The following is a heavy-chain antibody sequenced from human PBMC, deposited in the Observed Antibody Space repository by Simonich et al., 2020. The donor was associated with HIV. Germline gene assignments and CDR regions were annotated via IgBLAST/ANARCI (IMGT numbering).Heavy chain of an antibody. D-gene: IGHD6-13*01. Sequence: QVQLQQWGAGLLKPSETLSLTCAVYGGSFSGYYWSWIRQSPGKGLEWIGEINDRRSTNNNAALKSRVTISVDTSKNQFSLKLSSVTAADTAVYYCARGPYGVRGSNWWGGCFDYWGQGTLVTVSS. J-gene: IGHJ4*02. CDR3: ARGPYGVRGSNWWGGCFDY. CDR2: INDRRST. V-gene: IGHV4-34*01. CDR1: GGSFSGYY.